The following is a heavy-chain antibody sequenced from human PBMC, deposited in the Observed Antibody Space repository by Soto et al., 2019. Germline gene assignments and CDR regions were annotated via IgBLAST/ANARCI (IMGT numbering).Heavy chain of an antibody. V-gene: IGHV4-59*01. Sequence: SETLSLTCTVSGGSISSYYWSWIRQPPGKGLEWIGHIYYSGSTNYNPSLKSRVTISVDTSKNQFSLKLNSVTAADTAVYYCARHVDTTRAYYFDYWGQGTLVTVSS. J-gene: IGHJ4*02. CDR1: GGSISSYY. CDR3: ARHVDTTRAYYFDY. CDR2: IYYSGST. D-gene: IGHD5-18*01.